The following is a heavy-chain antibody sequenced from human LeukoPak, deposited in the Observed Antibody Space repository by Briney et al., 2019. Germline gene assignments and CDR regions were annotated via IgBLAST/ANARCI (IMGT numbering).Heavy chain of an antibody. V-gene: IGHV3-74*01. CDR1: GFTFSSYW. CDR3: ANSNWIDP. J-gene: IGHJ5*02. Sequence: GGSLRLSCAAPGFTFSSYWMHWVRQAPGKGLVWVSHINSDGSTTGYADSVKGRFTISRDNAKNTLYLQMNSLRADDTAVYYCANSNWIDPWGQGTLVTVSS. CDR2: INSDGSTT.